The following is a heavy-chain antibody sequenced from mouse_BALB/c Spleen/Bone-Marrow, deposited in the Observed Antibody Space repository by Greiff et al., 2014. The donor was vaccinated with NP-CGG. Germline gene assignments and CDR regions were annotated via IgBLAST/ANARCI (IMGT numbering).Heavy chain of an antibody. CDR2: INPGSGGP. CDR1: GYAFTNYL. CDR3: ARRDGSYFDY. Sequence: VQLQQSGAELVRPGTSVKVSCKASGYAFTNYLIEWVKQRPGQGLEWIGMINPGSGGPNYNEKFKGKATLTADKSSSTAYMQLSSLTSDDSAVYFCARRDGSYFDYWGQGTTLTVSS. V-gene: IGHV1-54*01. D-gene: IGHD3-3*01. J-gene: IGHJ2*01.